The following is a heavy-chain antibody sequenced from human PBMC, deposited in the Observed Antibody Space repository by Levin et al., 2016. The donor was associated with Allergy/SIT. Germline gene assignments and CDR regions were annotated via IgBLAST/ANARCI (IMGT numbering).Heavy chain of an antibody. CDR1: GFSLSTSGMC. Sequence: SGPTLVKPTQTLTLTCTFSGFSLSTSGMCVSWIRQPPGKALEWLARIDWDDDEFYSRSLKTRLTISKDTSRNQVVLTMTDMDPVDTASYYCVRTVRGYCAGPRCFYHFDNWGQGTLVTVSS. CDR2: IDWDDDE. D-gene: IGHD2-8*02. J-gene: IGHJ4*02. CDR3: VRTVRGYCAGPRCFYHFDN. V-gene: IGHV2-70*17.